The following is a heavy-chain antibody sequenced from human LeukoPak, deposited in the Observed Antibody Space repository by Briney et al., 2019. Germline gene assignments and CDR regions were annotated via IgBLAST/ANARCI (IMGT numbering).Heavy chain of an antibody. J-gene: IGHJ6*03. CDR2: IIPIFGTA. Sequence: VKVPCKASGGTFSSYAISWVRQAPGQGLEWMGGIIPIFGTANYAQKFQGRVTITADESTSTAYMELSSLRSEDTAVYYCARAPHGYYYYYMDVWGKGTTVTVSS. V-gene: IGHV1-69*13. CDR3: ARAPHGYYYYYMDV. CDR1: GGTFSSYA.